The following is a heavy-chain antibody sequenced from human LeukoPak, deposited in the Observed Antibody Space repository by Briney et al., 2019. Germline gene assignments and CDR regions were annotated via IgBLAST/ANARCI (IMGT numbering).Heavy chain of an antibody. V-gene: IGHV3-30*04. CDR2: ISYDGSNK. CDR3: AKVDPPRRPIDY. D-gene: IGHD2-15*01. J-gene: IGHJ4*02. Sequence: PGRSLRLSCAASGFTFSSYVMHWVRQAPGKGLEWVAVISYDGSNKYYADSVKGRFTISRDNSKNTLYLQMNSLRAEDTAVYYCAKVDPPRRPIDYWGQGTLVTVSS. CDR1: GFTFSSYV.